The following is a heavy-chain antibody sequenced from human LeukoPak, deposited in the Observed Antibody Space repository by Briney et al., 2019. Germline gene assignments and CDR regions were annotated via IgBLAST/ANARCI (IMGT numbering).Heavy chain of an antibody. CDR1: GGTFSSYA. Sequence: ASVKASCKASGGTFSSYAISWVRQAPGQGLEWMGGVIPIFGTANYAQKFQGRVTITADESTSTAYMELSSLRSEDTAVYYCASLWGSKQVATEGWGQGTLVTVSS. CDR2: VIPIFGTA. V-gene: IGHV1-69*01. J-gene: IGHJ4*02. D-gene: IGHD5-12*01. CDR3: ASLWGSKQVATEG.